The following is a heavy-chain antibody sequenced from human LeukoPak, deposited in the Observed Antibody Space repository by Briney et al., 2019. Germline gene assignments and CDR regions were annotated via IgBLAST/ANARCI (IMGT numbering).Heavy chain of an antibody. D-gene: IGHD1-14*01. Sequence: PEASVKVSCKASGYTFTDYYMHWVRQAPGQGLEWMGWINPNSGATDYAQKFQGRVTMTRDTSISTAYMEVRSLRSDDTAVYYCERGTSTKEWGTIYFQNWGQGPLVTVPS. CDR3: ERGTSTKEWGTIYFQN. J-gene: IGHJ1*01. V-gene: IGHV1-2*02. CDR2: INPNSGAT. CDR1: GYTFTDYY.